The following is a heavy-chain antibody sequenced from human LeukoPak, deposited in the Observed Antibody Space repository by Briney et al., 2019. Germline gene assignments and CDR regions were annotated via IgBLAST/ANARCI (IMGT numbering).Heavy chain of an antibody. CDR3: ARDPSNSSGRYVLFDY. CDR2: ISNYNGDT. Sequence: ASVKVSCKASGYTFTGYYMHWVRQAPGQGLEWMGWISNYNGDTNYAQKLQGRVTLTTDTSTTTAYMELRSLTSDDTAVYYCARDPSNSSGRYVLFDYWGQGTLVTVSS. J-gene: IGHJ4*02. CDR1: GYTFTGYY. V-gene: IGHV1-18*04. D-gene: IGHD6-19*01.